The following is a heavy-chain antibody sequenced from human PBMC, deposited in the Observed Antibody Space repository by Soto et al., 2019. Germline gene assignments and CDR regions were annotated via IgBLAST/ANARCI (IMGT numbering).Heavy chain of an antibody. Sequence: EVQVVESGGGLVKPGGSLRLSCAASGFTFSSHSMNWVRQAPGKGLEWVSTISSSSTYIYYADSVKGRFTISRANAKYSLYLQMNSLRAEDAAVYYCARVTGYYMDHWGQGTLVSVSS. CDR2: ISSSSTYI. J-gene: IGHJ4*02. CDR3: ARVTGYYMDH. CDR1: GFTFSSHS. D-gene: IGHD3-9*01. V-gene: IGHV3-21*04.